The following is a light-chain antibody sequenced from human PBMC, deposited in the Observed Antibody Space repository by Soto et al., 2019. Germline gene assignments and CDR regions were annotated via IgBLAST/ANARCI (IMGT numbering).Light chain of an antibody. CDR3: QQYGSSGT. CDR2: GAS. Sequence: DIVLTQSPDTLSLSPGERAALSCSASQSVSSRYLAWYQQKPGQAPRLLIYGASNRATGIPDRFSGSGSGTDFTLTISRLEPEDFAVYYCQQYGSSGTFGQGTKVDI. V-gene: IGKV3-20*01. CDR1: QSVSSRY. J-gene: IGKJ1*01.